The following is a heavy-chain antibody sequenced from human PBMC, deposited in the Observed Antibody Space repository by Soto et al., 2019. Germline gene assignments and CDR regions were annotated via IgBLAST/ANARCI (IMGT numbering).Heavy chain of an antibody. D-gene: IGHD1-26*01. CDR2: ISSSSSYT. CDR1: GFTFSDYY. J-gene: IGHJ4*02. CDR3: AREVGATPPYYFDY. V-gene: IGHV3-11*06. Sequence: GGSLRLSCAASGFTFSDYYMSWIRQAPGKGLEWVSYISSSSSYTNYADSVKGRFTISRDNAKNSLYLQMNSLRAEDTAVYYCAREVGATPPYYFDYWGQGTLVTVSS.